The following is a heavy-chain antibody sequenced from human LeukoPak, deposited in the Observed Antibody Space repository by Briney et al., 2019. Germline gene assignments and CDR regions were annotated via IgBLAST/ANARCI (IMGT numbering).Heavy chain of an antibody. J-gene: IGHJ4*02. Sequence: PSETLSLTCTVSGYSISSGYYWGWIRPPPGKGLEWIGSIYYSGSTYYNPSLKSRVTISVDTSKNQFSLKLSSVTAADTAVYYCARDPGYCTNGLCDYWGQGTLVTVS. CDR3: ARDPGYCTNGLCDY. CDR1: GYSISSGYY. V-gene: IGHV4-38-2*02. CDR2: IYYSGST. D-gene: IGHD2-8*01.